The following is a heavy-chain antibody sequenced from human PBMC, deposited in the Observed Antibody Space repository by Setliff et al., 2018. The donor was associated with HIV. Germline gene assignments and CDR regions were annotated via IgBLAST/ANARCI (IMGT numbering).Heavy chain of an antibody. Sequence: PGGSLRLSCAASGFTLSNTYMAWVRQAPGKRPEWVSTLYGSGDSYHADSVKGRFTLSRDTSKNTMYLQMNSLRREDTAVYYCARLRLYNSALDYWGQGTLVTVS. D-gene: IGHD3-10*01. V-gene: IGHV3-66*02. J-gene: IGHJ4*02. CDR1: GFTLSNTY. CDR2: LYGSGDS. CDR3: ARLRLYNSALDY.